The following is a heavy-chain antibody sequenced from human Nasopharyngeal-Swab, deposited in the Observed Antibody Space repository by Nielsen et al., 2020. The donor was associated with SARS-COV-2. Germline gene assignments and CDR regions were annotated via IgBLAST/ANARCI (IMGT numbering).Heavy chain of an antibody. V-gene: IGHV4-38-2*01. J-gene: IGHJ5*02. CDR3: VRRYYDASGVNWFDP. Sequence: SETLSLTCVVSGFSVNTNYYWGWVRQPPGKGLEWLGSIYHTGRTFYNPSLSSRVTVSLDTSKNQFSLRLSPVTAADAAVYYCVRRYYDASGVNWFDPWGQGTLVTVSS. CDR2: IYHTGRT. CDR1: GFSVNTNYY. D-gene: IGHD3-16*01.